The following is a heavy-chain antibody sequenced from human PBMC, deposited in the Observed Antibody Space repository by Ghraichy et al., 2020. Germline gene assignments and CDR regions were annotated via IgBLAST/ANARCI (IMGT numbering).Heavy chain of an antibody. D-gene: IGHD6-19*01. CDR2: ISGSGGST. Sequence: GGSLRLSCAASGFTFSSYAMSWVRQAPGKGLEWVSGISGSGGSTYYADSVKGRFTISRDNSKNTLYLQMSFLRAEDTAVYYCANLVAVVCRGSWAWGQGTLVIVSS. V-gene: IGHV3-23*01. CDR1: GFTFSSYA. CDR3: ANLVAVVCRGSWA. J-gene: IGHJ5*02.